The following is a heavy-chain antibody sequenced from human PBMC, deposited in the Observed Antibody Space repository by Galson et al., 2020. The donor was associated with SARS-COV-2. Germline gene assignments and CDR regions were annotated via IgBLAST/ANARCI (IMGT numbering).Heavy chain of an antibody. CDR1: GLTFSNYW. J-gene: IGHJ5*02. Sequence: GGSLRLSCAASGLTFSNYWMHWVRQVPGKGLMWVSRISADGVTTNLADYVMGRVTISRDNAKNTLYLQMNSLRAYDTAVYYCARGYSSSSALSGCWFDPWGQGTLVTVSA. CDR2: ISADGVTT. V-gene: IGHV3-74*01. CDR3: ARGYSSSSALSGCWFDP. D-gene: IGHD6-6*01.